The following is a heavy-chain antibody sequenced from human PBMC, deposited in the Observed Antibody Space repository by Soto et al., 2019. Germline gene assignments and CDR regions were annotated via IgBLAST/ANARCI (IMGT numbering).Heavy chain of an antibody. D-gene: IGHD3-10*01. J-gene: IGHJ4*02. Sequence: ASVKVSCKVSGYTLTELSMHWVRQAPGKGLEWMGGFDPEDGETIYAQKFQGRVTMTEDTSTDTAYMELSSLRSEDTAVYYCATQLLRRVRGVIKEYYFDYWGQGTLVTVSS. CDR3: ATQLLRRVRGVIKEYYFDY. V-gene: IGHV1-24*01. CDR1: GYTLTELS. CDR2: FDPEDGET.